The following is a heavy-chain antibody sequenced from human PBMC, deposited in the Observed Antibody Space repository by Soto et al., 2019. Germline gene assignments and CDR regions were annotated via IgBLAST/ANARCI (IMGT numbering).Heavy chain of an antibody. J-gene: IGHJ6*02. CDR1: GFSFSTYS. Sequence: SLRLSCAASGFSFSTYSMNWVRQAPGKGLEWVSSISSRSDTYYADSVKGRFTISRDNAKNSVSLQMDSLRAEDAAVYYCAREETAWPLAYGLDVWGQGTTVTVSS. V-gene: IGHV3-21*01. CDR2: ISSRSDT. CDR3: AREETAWPLAYGLDV. D-gene: IGHD2-21*02.